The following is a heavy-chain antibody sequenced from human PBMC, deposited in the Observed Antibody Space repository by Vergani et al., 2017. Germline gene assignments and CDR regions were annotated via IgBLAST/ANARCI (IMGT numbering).Heavy chain of an antibody. CDR1: GFTFDDYA. V-gene: IGHV3-9*01. Sequence: EVQLVESGGGLVQPGRSLRLSCAASGFTFDDYAMHWVRQAPGKGLEWVSGISWNSGSIGYADSVKGRFTISRDNAKNSLYLQMNSLRAEDTAVYYCARDQEGIAVAGRPYYYYYMDVWGKGTTVTVSS. J-gene: IGHJ6*03. D-gene: IGHD6-19*01. CDR2: ISWNSGSI. CDR3: ARDQEGIAVAGRPYYYYYMDV.